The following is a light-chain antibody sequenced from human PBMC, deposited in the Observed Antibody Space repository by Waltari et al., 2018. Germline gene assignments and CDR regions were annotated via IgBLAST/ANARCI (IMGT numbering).Light chain of an antibody. CDR1: QSLVHSNGNTY. V-gene: IGKV2-30*02. CDR2: EVS. CDR3: GQGTHLPYS. J-gene: IGKJ2*03. Sequence: DVVMTQSPLSLPITPGQPASISCRSSQSLVHSNGNTYLSWYQQKPGQPPRRLIYEVSNQDSGGPDRFSGSGAGTDFTLKISRVEAEDVGVYYCGQGTHLPYSFGQGTKVEIK.